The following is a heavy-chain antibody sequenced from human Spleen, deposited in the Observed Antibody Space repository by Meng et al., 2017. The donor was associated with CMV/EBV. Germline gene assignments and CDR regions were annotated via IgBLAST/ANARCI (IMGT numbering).Heavy chain of an antibody. CDR1: GFTFSSYG. V-gene: IGHV3-33*06. Sequence: GGSLRLSCAASGFTFSSYGMHWVRQAPGKGLEWVALIWYDGSNKYYADSVKGRFTISRDNSKNTLYLQMNSLRAEDTAVYYCAKTPGESSWPYYFDFWGQGTLVTVSS. CDR2: IWYDGSNK. J-gene: IGHJ4*02. D-gene: IGHD6-13*01. CDR3: AKTPGESSWPYYFDF.